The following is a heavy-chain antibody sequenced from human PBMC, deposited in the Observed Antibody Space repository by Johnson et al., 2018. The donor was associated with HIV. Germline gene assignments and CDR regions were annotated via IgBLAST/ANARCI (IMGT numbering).Heavy chain of an antibody. CDR2: IWYDGSNK. V-gene: IGHV3-33*06. CDR3: ANLKDYGDYWGPDAFDI. CDR1: GFTFSSYG. J-gene: IGHJ3*02. D-gene: IGHD4-17*01. Sequence: QVLLVESGGGVVQPGRSLRLSCAASGFTFSSYGMHWVRQAPGKGLEWVAVIWYDGSNKYYADSVKGRFTISRDNSKNTLYLQMNSLRAEDTAVYYCANLKDYGDYWGPDAFDIWGQGTMVSVSS.